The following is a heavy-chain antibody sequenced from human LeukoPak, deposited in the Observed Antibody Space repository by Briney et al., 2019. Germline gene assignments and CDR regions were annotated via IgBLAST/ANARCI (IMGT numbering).Heavy chain of an antibody. CDR2: IRSKAYGGTT. CDR1: GFTFGDYA. J-gene: IGHJ5*02. D-gene: IGHD2-2*01. Sequence: GGSPRLSCTASGFTFGDYAMSWFRQAPGKGLEWVGFIRSKAYGGTTEHAASVKGRFTISRDDSKSIAYLQMNSLKTEDTAVYYCTRAYTQLGFDPWGQGTLVTVSS. CDR3: TRAYTQLGFDP. V-gene: IGHV3-49*03.